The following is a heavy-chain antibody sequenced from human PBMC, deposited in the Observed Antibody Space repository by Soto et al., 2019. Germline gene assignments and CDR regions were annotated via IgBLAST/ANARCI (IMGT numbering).Heavy chain of an antibody. J-gene: IGHJ5*01. CDR2: ITSSGSYT. V-gene: IGHV3-11*05. CDR3: AREGRLHWFES. CDR1: GLTFSDYY. Sequence: GGSLRLSCAASGLTFSDYYMSWIRQAPGKGLEWVSYITSSGSYTKYADSVQGRFTISRDNAKNSLYLRSVSAADTAVYFCAREGRLHWFESWGQGTLVTVSS.